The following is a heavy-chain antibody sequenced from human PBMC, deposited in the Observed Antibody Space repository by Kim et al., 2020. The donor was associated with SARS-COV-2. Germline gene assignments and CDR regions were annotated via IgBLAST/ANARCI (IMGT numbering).Heavy chain of an antibody. Sequence: SETLSLTCTVSGGSISSYYWSWIRQPPGKGLEWIGYIYYSGSTNYNPSLKSRVTISVDTSKNQFSLKLSSVTAADTAVYYCARVPGTLTTAFRDGHYYYGMDVCGQGTTGTVSS. CDR3: ARVPGTLTTAFRDGHYYYGMDV. CDR2: IYYSGST. V-gene: IGHV4-59*01. CDR1: GGSISSYY. J-gene: IGHJ6*02. D-gene: IGHD4-4*01.